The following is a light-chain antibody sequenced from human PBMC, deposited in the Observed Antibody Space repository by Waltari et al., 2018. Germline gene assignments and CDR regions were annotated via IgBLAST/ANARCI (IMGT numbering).Light chain of an antibody. CDR3: GTWDSSLSTVV. CDR1: NSNIGNNY. CDR2: ANN. V-gene: IGLV1-51*01. J-gene: IGLJ2*01. Sequence: QSVLTQPPSVSAAPGQKFTISCSGSNSNIGNNYVSWYQQLPGAAPKVLIYANNKRPSGIPDRIPGSESGTSATLGITGLQTGDEADYYCGTWDSSLSTVVFGGGTRLTVL.